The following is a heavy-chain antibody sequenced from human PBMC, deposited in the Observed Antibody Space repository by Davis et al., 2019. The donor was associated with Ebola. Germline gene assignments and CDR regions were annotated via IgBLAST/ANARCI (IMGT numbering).Heavy chain of an antibody. J-gene: IGHJ4*02. CDR3: ARDGEYCTNGICSTYFDN. D-gene: IGHD2-8*01. Sequence: SLMISCATSGFTVNSNYMLWVLHAPGKGLEWVSLIYSGGSTYYADSVKGRFTLSRDNSKNTLYLQMNNLRAEDTAVYYCARDGEYCTNGICSTYFDNWGQGTLVTVSS. CDR2: IYSGGST. CDR1: GFTVNSNY. V-gene: IGHV3-66*01.